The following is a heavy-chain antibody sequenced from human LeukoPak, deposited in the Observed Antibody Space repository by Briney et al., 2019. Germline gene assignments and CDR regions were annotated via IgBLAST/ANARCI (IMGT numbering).Heavy chain of an antibody. CDR1: GYTFTSYD. V-gene: IGHV1-8*01. Sequence: ASVKVSCKASGYTFTSYDINWVRQATGQGLEWMGWMNPNSGNTGHAQKFQGRVTMTRNTSISTAYMELSSLRSEDTAVYYCARGRYYDSSGKFDYWGQGTLVTVSS. D-gene: IGHD3-22*01. CDR3: ARGRYYDSSGKFDY. J-gene: IGHJ4*02. CDR2: MNPNSGNT.